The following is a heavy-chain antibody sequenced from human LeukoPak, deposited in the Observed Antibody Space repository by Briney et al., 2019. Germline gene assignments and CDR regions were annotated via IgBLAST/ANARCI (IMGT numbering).Heavy chain of an antibody. D-gene: IGHD3-3*01. CDR1: GFTFSSYS. Sequence: GGSLRLSCAASGFTFSSYSMNWVRQAPGKGLEWVSSISSSSSYIYYADSVKGRFTISRDNAKNSLYLQMNSLRAEDTAVYYCAREAQYYDFWEDAFDIWGQGTMVTVSS. CDR2: ISSSSSYI. V-gene: IGHV3-21*01. J-gene: IGHJ3*02. CDR3: AREAQYYDFWEDAFDI.